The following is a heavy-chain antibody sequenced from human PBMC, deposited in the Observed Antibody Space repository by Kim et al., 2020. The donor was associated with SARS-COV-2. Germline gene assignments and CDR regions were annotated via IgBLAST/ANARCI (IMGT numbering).Heavy chain of an antibody. V-gene: IGHV4-39*07. J-gene: IGHJ4*02. D-gene: IGHD6-19*01. Sequence: KSRVSISVDTSKNQFSLKLSSVTAADTAVYYCARDSGPEIAVAGTGSFDYWGQGTLVTVSS. CDR3: ARDSGPEIAVAGTGSFDY.